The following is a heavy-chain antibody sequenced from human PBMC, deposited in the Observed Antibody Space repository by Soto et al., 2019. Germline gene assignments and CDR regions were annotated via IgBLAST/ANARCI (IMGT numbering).Heavy chain of an antibody. D-gene: IGHD4-4*01. CDR3: AIQGPDAFDI. J-gene: IGHJ3*02. V-gene: IGHV1-2*02. CDR1: GYTFTSYG. CDR2: INPNSGGT. Sequence: ASVKVSCKASGYTFTSYGISWVRQAPGQGLEWMGWINPNSGGTNYARKFQGRVTMTRDTSISTAYMELSRLRSDDTAVYYCAIQGPDAFDIWGQGTMVTVSS.